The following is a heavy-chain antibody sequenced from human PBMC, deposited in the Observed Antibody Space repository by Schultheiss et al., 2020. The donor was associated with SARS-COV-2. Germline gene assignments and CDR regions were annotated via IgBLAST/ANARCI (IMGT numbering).Heavy chain of an antibody. V-gene: IGHV4-39*07. D-gene: IGHD1-26*01. CDR1: GGSISSGGYY. CDR3: ARVYSGSYYGYFQH. CDR2: INHSGST. Sequence: SETLSLTCTVSGGSISSGGYYWSWIRQHPGKGLEWIGEINHSGSTNYNPSLKSRVTISVDTSKNQFSLKLSSVTAADTAVYYCARVYSGSYYGYFQHWGQGTLVTVSS. J-gene: IGHJ1*01.